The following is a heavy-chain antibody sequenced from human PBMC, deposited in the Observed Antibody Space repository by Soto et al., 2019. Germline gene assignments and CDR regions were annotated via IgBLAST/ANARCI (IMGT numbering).Heavy chain of an antibody. CDR3: AKVKTFGGVIARAPFDY. CDR1: GFTFSSYA. J-gene: IGHJ4*02. V-gene: IGHV3-23*01. D-gene: IGHD3-16*02. CDR2: ISGSGGST. Sequence: YLRLSCAASGFTFSSYAMSWVRQAPGKGLEWVSAISGSGGSTYYADSVKGRFTISRDNSKNTLYLQMNSLRAEDTAVYYCAKVKTFGGVIARAPFDYWVQGTLVT.